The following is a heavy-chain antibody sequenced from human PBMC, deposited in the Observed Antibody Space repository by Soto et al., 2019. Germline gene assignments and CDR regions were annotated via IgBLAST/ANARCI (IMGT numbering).Heavy chain of an antibody. CDR2: IIPILNSP. CDR3: ARDAPYCTSATCPKFYDMDV. D-gene: IGHD2-2*01. J-gene: IGHJ6*02. V-gene: IGHV1-69*01. Sequence: QVQLVQSGAEVKKPGSSVKVTCKASGGTFGSYAITWVRRAPGQGLEWLGGIIPILNSPAYAQKFQARVVITADEITNTAYMALNSLRFDDTAVYYCARDAPYCTSATCPKFYDMDVWGQGTTVTVAS. CDR1: GGTFGSYA.